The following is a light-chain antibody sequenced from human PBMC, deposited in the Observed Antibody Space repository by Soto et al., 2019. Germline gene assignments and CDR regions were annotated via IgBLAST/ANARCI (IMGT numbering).Light chain of an antibody. J-gene: IGLJ1*01. V-gene: IGLV1-40*01. CDR3: QSYDNSLTGFYV. Sequence: QSVLTQPPSVSGAPGQWVTISCTGSNSNIGAGYDVHWYRQLPGTAPKLLIYGTTKRPSGVPDRFSGSKSASSAPLAITGLQTEDEADYYCQSYDNSLTGFYVFGTGTKVTVL. CDR1: NSNIGAGYD. CDR2: GTT.